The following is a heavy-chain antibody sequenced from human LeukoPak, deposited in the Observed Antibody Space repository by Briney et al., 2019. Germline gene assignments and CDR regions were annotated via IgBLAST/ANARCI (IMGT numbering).Heavy chain of an antibody. Sequence: SETLSLTCTVSGGFISSYYWSWIRQPPGKGLEWIGHIYYSGSTNYDPSLKSRVTISVDTSKNQFSLNLSSVTAADTAVYYCARAYDSSGYLDYWGQGTLVTVSS. J-gene: IGHJ4*02. CDR3: ARAYDSSGYLDY. V-gene: IGHV4-59*01. CDR2: IYYSGST. CDR1: GGFISSYY. D-gene: IGHD3-22*01.